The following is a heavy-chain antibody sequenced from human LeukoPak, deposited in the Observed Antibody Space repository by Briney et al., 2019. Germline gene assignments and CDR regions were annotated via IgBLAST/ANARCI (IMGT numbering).Heavy chain of an antibody. CDR3: ATDEVRGVLRSLQY. J-gene: IGHJ4*02. Sequence: ASVKVSCKVSGYTLTELSMHWVRQAPGKGLEWMGGFDPEDGETIYAQKFQGRVTMTEDTSTDTAYMELSSLRSEDTAVYYCATDEVRGVLRSLQYWGQGTLVTVSS. CDR1: GYTLTELS. CDR2: FDPEDGET. V-gene: IGHV1-24*01. D-gene: IGHD3-10*01.